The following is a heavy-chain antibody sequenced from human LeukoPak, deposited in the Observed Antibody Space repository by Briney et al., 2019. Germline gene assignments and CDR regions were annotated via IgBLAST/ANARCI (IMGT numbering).Heavy chain of an antibody. D-gene: IGHD6-19*01. Sequence: GASVKVSCKASGNTFIGNYIHWVRQARGQGLERMGWINPNSGGANYAQRFQGRVTITRDTSVTTAFLDLDRLTSDDTAVYYCVTRSYTSGWPTWGQGTLVTVSS. V-gene: IGHV1-2*02. CDR2: INPNSGGA. J-gene: IGHJ5*02. CDR3: VTRSYTSGWPT. CDR1: GNTFIGNY.